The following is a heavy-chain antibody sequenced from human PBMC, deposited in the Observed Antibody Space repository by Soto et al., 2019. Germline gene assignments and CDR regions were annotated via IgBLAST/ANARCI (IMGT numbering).Heavy chain of an antibody. CDR1: GFTFDDYA. CDR3: AKDEDWTPAASGAFDI. D-gene: IGHD1-1*01. CDR2: ISWNSGSI. J-gene: IGHJ3*02. V-gene: IGHV3-9*01. Sequence: EVQLVESGGGLVQPGRSLRLSCAAPGFTFDDYAMHWVRQAPGKGLEWVSGISWNSGSIGYADSVKGRFTISRDNAKNSLYLQMNSLRAEDTALYYCAKDEDWTPAASGAFDIWGQGTMVTVSS.